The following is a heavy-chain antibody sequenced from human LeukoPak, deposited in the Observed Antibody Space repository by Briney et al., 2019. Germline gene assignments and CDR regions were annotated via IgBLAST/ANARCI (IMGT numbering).Heavy chain of an antibody. J-gene: IGHJ4*02. V-gene: IGHV3-7*01. CDR1: GFTFSSYG. CDR3: TRSSSGYANDY. D-gene: IGHD5-12*01. CDR2: IKQDGSEK. Sequence: GGSLRLSCAASGFTFSSYGMSWVRQAPGKGLEWVANIKQDGSEKYYVDSVKGRFTISRDNAKNSLYLQMNSLRAEDTAVYYCTRSSSGYANDYWGQGTLVTVSS.